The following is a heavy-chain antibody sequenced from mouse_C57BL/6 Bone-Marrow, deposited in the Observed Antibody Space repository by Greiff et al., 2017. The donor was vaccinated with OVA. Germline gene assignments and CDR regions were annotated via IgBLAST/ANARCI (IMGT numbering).Heavy chain of an antibody. J-gene: IGHJ3*01. CDR3: ARGSTVVATERFAY. V-gene: IGHV5-17*01. Sequence: EVKLVESGGGLVKPGGSLKLSCAASGFTFSDYGMHWVRQAPEKGLEWVAYISSGSSTIYYADTVKGRFTISRDNAKNTLFLQMTSLRSEDTAMYYCARGSTVVATERFAYWGQGTLVTVSA. CDR2: ISSGSSTI. CDR1: GFTFSDYG. D-gene: IGHD1-1*01.